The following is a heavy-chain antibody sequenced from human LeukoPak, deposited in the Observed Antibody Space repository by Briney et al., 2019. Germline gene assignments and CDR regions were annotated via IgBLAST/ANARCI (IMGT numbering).Heavy chain of an antibody. CDR1: GFTFGDYT. Sequence: GGSLRLSCTTSGFTFGDYTMNWVRQAPGKGREWVGFIRSKAYGGTAEYAASVKGRLTISRDNAKNSLYLQMNSLRAEDTAVYYCAREEVLLWFGEFNDAFDIWGQGTMVTVSS. V-gene: IGHV3-49*04. CDR2: IRSKAYGGTA. J-gene: IGHJ3*02. CDR3: AREEVLLWFGEFNDAFDI. D-gene: IGHD3-10*01.